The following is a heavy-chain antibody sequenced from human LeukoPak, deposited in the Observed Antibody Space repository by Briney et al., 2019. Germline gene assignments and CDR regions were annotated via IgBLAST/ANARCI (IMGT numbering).Heavy chain of an antibody. V-gene: IGHV3-30*18. CDR3: AKAACCTSTSCHFSGYAQRPLDS. CDR1: GFTFNTYG. Sequence: GRSLRLSCVASGFTFNTYGMHWVRQAPGKGLEWVAGISKDGRSKDYADSVKGRFTNSRDNSKNTMYLQMNSLRVEDTAVYYCAKAACCTSTSCHFSGYAQRPLDSWGQGTLVTVSS. J-gene: IGHJ4*02. CDR2: ISKDGRSK. D-gene: IGHD2-2*01.